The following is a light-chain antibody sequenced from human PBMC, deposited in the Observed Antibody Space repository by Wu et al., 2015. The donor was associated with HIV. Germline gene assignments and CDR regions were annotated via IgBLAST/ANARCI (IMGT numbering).Light chain of an antibody. CDR3: QKYNSAPWT. CDR2: AAS. CDR1: QAISSY. V-gene: IGKV1-9*01. J-gene: IGKJ1*01. Sequence: DIQLTQSPSFLSASIGDRVTITCRASQAISSYLVWYQQKAGKAPKLLIYAASTLQSGVPSRFSGSGSGTEFTLTISSLQPEDAATYFCQKYNSAPWTFGQGTKVDIK.